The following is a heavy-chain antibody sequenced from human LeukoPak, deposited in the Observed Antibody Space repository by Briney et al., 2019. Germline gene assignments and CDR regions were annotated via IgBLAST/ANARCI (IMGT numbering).Heavy chain of an antibody. CDR3: AKSRYTSSNTNDY. D-gene: IGHD2-2*02. J-gene: IGHJ4*02. CDR1: GFTFSNYA. V-gene: IGHV3-23*01. CDR2: ITSGGST. Sequence: GGSLRLSCAASGFTFSNYAMSWVRQAPVKGREWVSTITSGGSTFYADSVKGRFTISRDSPKNTLYLQMNSLRAEDTAVYYCAKSRYTSSNTNDYWGQGTLVTVSS.